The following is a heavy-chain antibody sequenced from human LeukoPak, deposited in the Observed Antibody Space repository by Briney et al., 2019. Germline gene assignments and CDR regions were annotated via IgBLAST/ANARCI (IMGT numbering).Heavy chain of an antibody. V-gene: IGHV1-18*01. Sequence: ASVKVSRMASGYTFTSYGISWVRQAPGQGLEWMGWISAYNGNTNYAQKLQGRVTMTTDTSTSTAYMELRSLRSDDTAVYYCARDFDYRTTFGYWGQGTLVTVSS. CDR3: ARDFDYRTTFGY. J-gene: IGHJ4*02. CDR1: GYTFTSYG. D-gene: IGHD4-11*01. CDR2: ISAYNGNT.